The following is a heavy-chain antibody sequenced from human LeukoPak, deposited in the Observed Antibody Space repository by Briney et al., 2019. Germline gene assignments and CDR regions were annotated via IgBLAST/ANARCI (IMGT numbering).Heavy chain of an antibody. CDR2: INHSGTT. J-gene: IGHJ4*02. CDR3: TRQYSSSYYSDY. Sequence: LETLSLTCAVSGGSFSGFYWSWIRQPPGGGLEWIADINHSGTTNYNPSLKSRVTISVDTSKNQFSLNLKSMTAADTAVYYCTRQYSSSYYSDYWGQGTLVTVS. V-gene: IGHV4-34*01. D-gene: IGHD6-6*01. CDR1: GGSFSGFY.